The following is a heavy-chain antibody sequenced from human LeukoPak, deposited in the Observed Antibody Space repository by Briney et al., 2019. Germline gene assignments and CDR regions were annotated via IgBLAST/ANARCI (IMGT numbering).Heavy chain of an antibody. J-gene: IGHJ5*02. CDR3: ARPYASSAYTVVDL. CDR1: GFTFSSYG. CDR2: ISYDGSNK. D-gene: IGHD3-22*01. Sequence: GGSLRLSCAASGFTFSSYGMHWVRQAPGKGLEWVAVISYDGSNKYYADSVKGRFTISRDNSKNTLYLQMSSLRAEDTAVYYCARPYASSAYTVVDLWGQGTLVTVSS. V-gene: IGHV3-30*03.